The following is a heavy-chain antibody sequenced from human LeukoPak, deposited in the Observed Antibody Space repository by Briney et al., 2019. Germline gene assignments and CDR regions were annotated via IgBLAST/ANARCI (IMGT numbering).Heavy chain of an antibody. CDR3: ASSKVAGPRGDY. D-gene: IGHD6-19*01. CDR1: GFTFSSYA. V-gene: IGHV3-30*04. Sequence: SGGSLRLSCAASGFTFSSYAMHWVRQAPGKELEWVAVISYDGSNKYYADSVKGRFTISRDNSKNTLYLQMNSLRAEDTAVYYCASSKVAGPRGDYWGQGTLVTVSS. CDR2: ISYDGSNK. J-gene: IGHJ4*02.